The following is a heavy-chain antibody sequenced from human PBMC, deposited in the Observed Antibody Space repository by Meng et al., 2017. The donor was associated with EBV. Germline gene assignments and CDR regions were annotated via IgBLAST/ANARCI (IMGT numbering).Heavy chain of an antibody. CDR3: AKSSSSTPGVVDS. D-gene: IGHD2-2*01. CDR2: IYDGGTT. Sequence: LQAPGPVPANPSATMSLPLPVPRALVSVGTFPWSCIRQPPVKELQWIGYIYDGGTTIYHPSLKSRVTILLDTSRYQFSLGLRSVTTADTAVYYCAKSSSSTPGVVDSWGQGTLVTVSS. CDR1: RALVSVGTFP. J-gene: IGHJ4*02. V-gene: IGHV4-61*01.